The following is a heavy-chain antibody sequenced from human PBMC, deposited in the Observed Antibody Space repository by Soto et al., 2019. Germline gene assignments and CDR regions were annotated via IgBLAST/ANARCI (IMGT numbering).Heavy chain of an antibody. CDR3: ARGYCSGGNCYSGMDV. D-gene: IGHD2-15*01. V-gene: IGHV1-69*13. CDR1: GGTFSTHA. J-gene: IGHJ6*02. CDR2: IIPISGTT. Sequence: XVKVSRSGPGGTFSTHAILWLRQAPGHGLEWMGGIIPISGTTYYTQKFQGRVTITADEPTSTAFMELSSLKSEDTAVFYCARGYCSGGNCYSGMDVWGQGTMVTVSS.